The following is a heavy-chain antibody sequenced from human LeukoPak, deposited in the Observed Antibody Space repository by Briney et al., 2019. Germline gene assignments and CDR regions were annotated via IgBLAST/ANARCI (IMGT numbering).Heavy chain of an antibody. D-gene: IGHD3-10*01. CDR1: GYTFTSYD. V-gene: IGHV1-8*01. Sequence: GESLKISCKASGYTFTSYDINWVRQATGQGLEWMGWMNPNSGNTGYAQKFQGRVTMTRNTSISTAYMELSSLRSEDTAVYYCAGPMVRGVLGFDPWGQGTLVTVSS. CDR2: MNPNSGNT. CDR3: AGPMVRGVLGFDP. J-gene: IGHJ5*02.